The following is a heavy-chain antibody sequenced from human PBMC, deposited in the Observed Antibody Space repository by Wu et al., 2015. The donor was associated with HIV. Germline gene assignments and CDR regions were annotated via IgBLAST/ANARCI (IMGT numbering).Heavy chain of an antibody. CDR1: GYTFTSYD. CDR2: MNPNSGNT. CDR3: ARGWDYDSSGYSWYFDL. Sequence: QVQLVQSGAEVKKPGASVKVSCKASGYTFTSYDINWVRQATGQGLEWMGWMNPNSGNTGYAQKFQGRVTMTRNTSISTAYMELSSLRSEDTAVYYCARGWDYDSSGYSWYFDLWGRGTLVTVSS. V-gene: IGHV1-8*01. J-gene: IGHJ2*01. D-gene: IGHD3-22*01.